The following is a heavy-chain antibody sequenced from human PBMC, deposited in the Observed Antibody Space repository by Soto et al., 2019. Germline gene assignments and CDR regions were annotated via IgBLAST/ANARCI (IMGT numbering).Heavy chain of an antibody. J-gene: IGHJ5*01. CDR1: GFSFSSHV. Sequence: EVQLLDSGGALVQPGGSLRLSCAASGFSFSSHVMSWVRQAPGKGLEWVSSISGSGGGTYYADSVKGRFIISRDNSKNTLDLQRNSLRVEDTAVYYCAKGWCDSWGQGTLVTVSS. V-gene: IGHV3-23*01. CDR2: ISGSGGGT. CDR3: AKGWCDS.